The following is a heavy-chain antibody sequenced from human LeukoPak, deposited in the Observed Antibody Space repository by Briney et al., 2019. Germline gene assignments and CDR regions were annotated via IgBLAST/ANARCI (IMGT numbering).Heavy chain of an antibody. CDR2: ISYDGSNK. D-gene: IGHD3-16*02. V-gene: IGHV3-30*18. J-gene: IGHJ6*02. Sequence: PLGGSLRLSCTASGFSIGTYGMSWVRQAPGKGLEWVAVISYDGSNKYYADAVKGRFTISRDNSKNTLNLQMNSLRVEDTAVYYCAKASIYVYYGMDVWGQGTTVTVSS. CDR1: GFSIGTYG. CDR3: AKASIYVYYGMDV.